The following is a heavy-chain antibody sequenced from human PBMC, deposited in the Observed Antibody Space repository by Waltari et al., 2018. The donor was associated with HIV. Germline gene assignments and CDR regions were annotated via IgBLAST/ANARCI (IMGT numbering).Heavy chain of an antibody. Sequence: QTLLIPSASHLTTPRASGVVSGRSPGAKCTTSSLSCCPPGPGQGLEWMRRINPDTDDTTYSQAFHGRVTLTRDSPSASTYMQFIRLPAADTATYFCARGEDVSLTHLPPGFRLEVWGKGSLVSVSS. CDR1: GAKCTTSS. CDR2: INPDTDDT. J-gene: IGHJ4*02. D-gene: IGHD3-16*01. V-gene: IGHV1-2*06. CDR3: ARGEDVSLTHLPPGFRLEV.